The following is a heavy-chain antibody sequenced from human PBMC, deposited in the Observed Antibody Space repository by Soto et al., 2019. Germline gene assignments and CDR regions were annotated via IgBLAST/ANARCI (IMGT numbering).Heavy chain of an antibody. D-gene: IGHD2-2*01. CDR1: GDTFRSYA. V-gene: IGHV1-69*06. J-gene: IGHJ6*02. CDR3: ARNLGYCSSTSCPPDVYYYYGMDV. CDR2: IIPVFGTA. Sequence: GASVKVSCKASGDTFRSYAISWVRQAPGQGLEWMGGIIPVFGTANYAQKFQGRVTITADKSTTTVYMDLSSLRSEDTAVYYCARNLGYCSSTSCPPDVYYYYGMDVWGQGTTVTVSS.